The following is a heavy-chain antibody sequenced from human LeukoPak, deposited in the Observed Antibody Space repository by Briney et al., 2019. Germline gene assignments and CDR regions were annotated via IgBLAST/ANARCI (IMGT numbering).Heavy chain of an antibody. Sequence: GASVKVSCKASGYTFTSYYMHWVRQAPGQGLEWMGIINPSGGSTSYAQKFQGRVTMTRDTSTSTVYMELSSLRSEDTAVYYCARDRPSHIYWNPKYYYGMDVWGQGTTVTVSS. J-gene: IGHJ6*02. CDR1: GYTFTSYY. D-gene: IGHD1-1*01. CDR3: ARDRPSHIYWNPKYYYGMDV. CDR2: INPSGGST. V-gene: IGHV1-46*01.